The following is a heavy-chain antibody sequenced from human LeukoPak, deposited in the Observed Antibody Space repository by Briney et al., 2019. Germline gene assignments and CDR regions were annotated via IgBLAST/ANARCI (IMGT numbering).Heavy chain of an antibody. D-gene: IGHD2-2*01. CDR3: ARDPGSIPFDY. CDR1: GFTFSSYS. V-gene: IGHV3-48*01. J-gene: IGHJ4*02. CDR2: ISSSSTI. Sequence: GGSLRLSCAASGFTFSSYSMNWVRQAPGKGLEWVSYISSSSTIYYADSVKGRFTISRDNAKNSLYLQMNSLRAEDTAVYYCARDPGSIPFDYWGQGTLVTVSS.